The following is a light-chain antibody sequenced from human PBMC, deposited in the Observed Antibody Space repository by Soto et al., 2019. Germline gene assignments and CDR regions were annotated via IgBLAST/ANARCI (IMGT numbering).Light chain of an antibody. CDR1: SSNIGSNS. V-gene: IGLV1-47*01. CDR2: RNN. J-gene: IGLJ3*02. CDR3: AAWDDSLSGFWV. Sequence: QAVVTQPPSASGTPGQRVTISCSGSSSNIGSNSVYWYQQLPGTAPKLLIYRNNQRPSGVPDRFSGSKSGTSASLAISGRRSEDEADYYSAAWDDSLSGFWVFGGGTKLTVL.